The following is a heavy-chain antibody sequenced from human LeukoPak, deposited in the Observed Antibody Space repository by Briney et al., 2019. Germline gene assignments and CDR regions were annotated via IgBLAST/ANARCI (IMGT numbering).Heavy chain of an antibody. Sequence: GGSLRLSCAASGFTFENYWTSWVRQVPRKGPEWVANIKQDGSVEHYLDSVKGRFTISRDNAKNSLFLQMNSLIAEDTAVYYCARWAGVTDQWGQGTLATVSS. CDR1: GFTFENYW. V-gene: IGHV3-7*01. D-gene: IGHD5-18*01. CDR2: IKQDGSVE. CDR3: ARWAGVTDQ. J-gene: IGHJ4*02.